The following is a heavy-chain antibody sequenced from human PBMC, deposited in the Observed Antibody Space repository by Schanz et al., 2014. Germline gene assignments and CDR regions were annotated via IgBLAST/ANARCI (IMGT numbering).Heavy chain of an antibody. CDR1: GFIFSAYT. J-gene: IGHJ4*02. V-gene: IGHV3-21*04. CDR2: ISSGGRNI. D-gene: IGHD3-10*01. CDR3: AKDQGSYGSGSYSYFDY. Sequence: EVQLVESGGGLVQPGESLRLSCAASGFIFSAYTMNWVRQAPGKWLEWVSSISSGGRNISYADSVKGRFTSSRDNSKNTLYLQMNSLRAEDTAVYYCAKDQGSYGSGSYSYFDYWGQGTLATVSS.